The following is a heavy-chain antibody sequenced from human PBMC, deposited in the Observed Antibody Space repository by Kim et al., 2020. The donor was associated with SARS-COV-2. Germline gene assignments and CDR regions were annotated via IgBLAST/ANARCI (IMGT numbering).Heavy chain of an antibody. CDR1: GGTFSSYA. D-gene: IGHD3-9*01. CDR2: IIPIFGTA. Sequence: SVKVSCKASGGTFSSYAISWVRQAPGQGLEWMGGIIPIFGTANYAQKFQGRVTITADESTSTAYMELSSLRSEDTAVYYCARVFRDYDILTGYYYNWFDPWGQGTLVTVSS. V-gene: IGHV1-69*13. CDR3: ARVFRDYDILTGYYYNWFDP. J-gene: IGHJ5*02.